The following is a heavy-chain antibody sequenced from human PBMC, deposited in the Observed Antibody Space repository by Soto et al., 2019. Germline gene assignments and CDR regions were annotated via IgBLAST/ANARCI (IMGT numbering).Heavy chain of an antibody. J-gene: IGHJ6*02. D-gene: IGHD2-21*02. Sequence: SETLSLTCTVSGGSISSYYWSWIRQPPGKGLEWIGYIYYSGSTNYNPSLKSRVTISVDTSKNQFSLKLSSVTAADTAVYYCARSSRYCGGDCPSFNYYYYSGMDVWGQGTTVTVSS. CDR2: IYYSGST. CDR3: ARSSRYCGGDCPSFNYYYYSGMDV. CDR1: GGSISSYY. V-gene: IGHV4-59*01.